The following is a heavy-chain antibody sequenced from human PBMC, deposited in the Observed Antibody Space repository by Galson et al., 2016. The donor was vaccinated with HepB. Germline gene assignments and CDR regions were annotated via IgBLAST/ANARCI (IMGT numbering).Heavy chain of an antibody. J-gene: IGHJ6*02. D-gene: IGHD6-13*01. CDR3: ARDFRIAAAGSYYYYGMDV. V-gene: IGHV3-53*05. CDR2: IFSDGST. CDR1: GFTVSSSY. Sequence: SLRLSCAASGFTVSSSYMSWARQAPGKGLEWVSVIFSDGSTYYTDSVKGRFTIPRDISKNTVDLQMNSLRAEDTAVYYCARDFRIAAAGSYYYYGMDVWGQGTTVIVSS.